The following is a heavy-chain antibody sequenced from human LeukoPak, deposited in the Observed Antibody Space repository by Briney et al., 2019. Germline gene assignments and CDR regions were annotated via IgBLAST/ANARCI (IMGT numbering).Heavy chain of an antibody. CDR3: ARDFRDTSLITYPYFMDV. Sequence: GGSLRLSCVASGFTFSTYNMNWVRQAPGKGLEWVSSIFSTSSLMSYSDSVKGRFTISRDNAKNSVYLQMNSLRAEDTAVYYCARDFRDTSLITYPYFMDVWGKGTTVTISS. CDR1: GFTFSTYN. CDR2: IFSTSSLM. D-gene: IGHD3-16*01. J-gene: IGHJ6*03. V-gene: IGHV3-21*01.